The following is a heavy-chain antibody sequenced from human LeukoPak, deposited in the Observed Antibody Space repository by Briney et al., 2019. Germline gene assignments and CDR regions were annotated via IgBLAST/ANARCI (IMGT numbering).Heavy chain of an antibody. J-gene: IGHJ4*02. Sequence: QSGGSLRLSCAASGFTFSSYAMSWVRQAPGKGLEWVSAISGSGGSTYYADSVKGRFTISRDNSKNTLYLQMNSLRAEDTAVYYCAKDDAGSGWSYFDYWGQGTLVTVSS. CDR2: ISGSGGST. CDR3: AKDDAGSGWSYFDY. D-gene: IGHD6-19*01. V-gene: IGHV3-23*01. CDR1: GFTFSSYA.